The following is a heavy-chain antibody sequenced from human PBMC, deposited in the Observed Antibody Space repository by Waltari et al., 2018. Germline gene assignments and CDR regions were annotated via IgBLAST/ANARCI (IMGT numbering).Heavy chain of an antibody. CDR1: GFTFRDYS. D-gene: IGHD5-18*01. Sequence: EVQLVESGGGLVQPGGSLRLSCAASGFTFRDYSMNWVRQAPGKGLQWISCISSGSTAMYYADSVEGRFTISRDNAKNSLYLQMNSLRAEDTAVFFCARIGLPDSYGYNYYMDVWGKGTTVTVSS. CDR2: ISSGSTAM. CDR3: ARIGLPDSYGYNYYMDV. J-gene: IGHJ6*03. V-gene: IGHV3-48*04.